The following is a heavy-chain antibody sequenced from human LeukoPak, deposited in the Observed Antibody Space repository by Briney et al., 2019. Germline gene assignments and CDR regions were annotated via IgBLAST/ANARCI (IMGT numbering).Heavy chain of an antibody. Sequence: KPSETLSLTCTVSGASTSSYYWGWIRQPPGKVLEWIGYSYSGGNANYNPSLKTRVTISIDTSENQFSVRLTSVTAADTAVYFCAHSKRGGGYYINAFAVWGQGTLVTISS. CDR3: AHSKRGGGYYINAFAV. J-gene: IGHJ3*01. CDR2: SYSGGNA. CDR1: GASTSSYY. V-gene: IGHV4-59*01. D-gene: IGHD1-26*01.